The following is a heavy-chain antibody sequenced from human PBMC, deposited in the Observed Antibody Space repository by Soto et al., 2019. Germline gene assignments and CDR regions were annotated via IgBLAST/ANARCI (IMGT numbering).Heavy chain of an antibody. V-gene: IGHV3-30*18. CDR3: AKDAPGGWHFFDT. J-gene: IGHJ4*02. Sequence: QVQLVESGGGVVQPGRSLRLSCAASGFTFRTYGMHWVRQAPGEGLEWVADISSDATKKHYADSVKGRFTISRDNSKNTLYLQMIILRTEDTAVYYCAKDAPGGWHFFDTWGQGTLVTVSS. D-gene: IGHD6-19*01. CDR1: GFTFRTYG. CDR2: ISSDATKK.